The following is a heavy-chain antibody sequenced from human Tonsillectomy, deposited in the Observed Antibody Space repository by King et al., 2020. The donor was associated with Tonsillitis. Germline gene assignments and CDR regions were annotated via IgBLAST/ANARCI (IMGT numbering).Heavy chain of an antibody. D-gene: IGHD3-9*01. Sequence: QLVQSGGGLVQPGGSLRLSFAASGFTFSDHYMDWVRQAPGKGLEVVGRIRDKAHSYSTGYAASVKGRFTIAGDDSQNLLYLQMHHLKPEDTAVYYCARERLDFFCMDVWGKGTTVTVSS. CDR3: ARERLDFFCMDV. CDR1: GFTFSDHY. J-gene: IGHJ6*03. CDR2: IRDKAHSYST. V-gene: IGHV3-72*01.